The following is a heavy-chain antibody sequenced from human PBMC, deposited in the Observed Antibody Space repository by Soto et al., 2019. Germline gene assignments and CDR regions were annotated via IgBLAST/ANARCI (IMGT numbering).Heavy chain of an antibody. D-gene: IGHD4-17*01. V-gene: IGHV4-59*01. CDR2: IYYSGST. Sequence: PSETLSLTCTVSGGSISSYYWSWIRQPPGKGLEWIGYIYYSGSTNYNPSLKSRVTISVDTSKNQFSLKLSSVTAADTAVYYCAREYGDYWDYWGQGTLVTVSS. CDR1: GGSISSYY. J-gene: IGHJ4*02. CDR3: AREYGDYWDY.